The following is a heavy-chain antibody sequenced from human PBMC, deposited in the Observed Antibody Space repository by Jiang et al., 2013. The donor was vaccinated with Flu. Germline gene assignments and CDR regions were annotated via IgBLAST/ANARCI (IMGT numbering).Heavy chain of an antibody. Sequence: GSGLVKPSETLSLTCTVSGGSISSSSYYWGWIRQPPGKGLEWIGSIYYSGSTYYNPSLKSRVTISVDTSKNQFSLKLSSVTAADTAVYYCARHQPGEGRAPRLRYFDWLPRNRDYWGQGTLVTVS. D-gene: IGHD3-9*01. CDR2: IYYSGST. CDR3: ARHQPGEGRAPRLRYFDWLPRNRDY. J-gene: IGHJ4*02. V-gene: IGHV4-39*01. CDR1: GGSISSSSYY.